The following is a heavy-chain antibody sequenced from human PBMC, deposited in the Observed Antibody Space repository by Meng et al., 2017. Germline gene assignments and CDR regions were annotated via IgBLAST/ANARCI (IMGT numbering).Heavy chain of an antibody. V-gene: IGHV1-69*13. CDR2: IIPIFGTA. CDR3: ARELMVRGVYNYFDY. J-gene: IGHJ4*02. D-gene: IGHD3-10*01. Sequence: SVKVSCKASGGTFSSYAISWLRQAPGQGLEWMGGIIPIFGTANYAQKFQGRVTITADESTSTAYMELSSLRSEDTAVYYCARELMVRGVYNYFDYWGQGTLVTVSS. CDR1: GGTFSSYA.